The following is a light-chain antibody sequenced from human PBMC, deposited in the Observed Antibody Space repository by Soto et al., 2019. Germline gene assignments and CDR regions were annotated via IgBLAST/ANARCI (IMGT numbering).Light chain of an antibody. J-gene: IGLJ1*01. CDR1: SSDVGGYYR. V-gene: IGLV2-8*01. CDR2: EVS. CDR3: SSYAGSNNFV. Sequence: QSALTQPASVSGSPGQSITISCTGISSDVGGYYRVSWYQHHPGKAPRLMIYEVSERPSGVPDRFSGSKSSNTASLTVSGLQAEDEADYYCSSYAGSNNFVFGTGTKLTVL.